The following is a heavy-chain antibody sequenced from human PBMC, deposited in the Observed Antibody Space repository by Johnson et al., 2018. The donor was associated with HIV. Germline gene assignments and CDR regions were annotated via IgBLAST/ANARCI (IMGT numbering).Heavy chain of an antibody. CDR2: ISYDGSNK. CDR3: ARDSASGQQLVNSDAFDI. CDR1: GFTFSSYA. D-gene: IGHD6-13*01. V-gene: IGHV3-30-3*01. J-gene: IGHJ3*02. Sequence: VQLVESGGGVVQPGRSLRLSCAASGFTFSSYAMHWVRQAPGKGLEWVAVISYDGSNKYYADSVKGRFTISRDNSKNTLYLQMNSLRAEDTAVYYCARDSASGQQLVNSDAFDIWGQGTMVTVSS.